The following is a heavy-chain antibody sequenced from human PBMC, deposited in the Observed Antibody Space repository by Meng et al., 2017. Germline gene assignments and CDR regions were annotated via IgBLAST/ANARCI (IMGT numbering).Heavy chain of an antibody. CDR1: GFTFDDYA. D-gene: IGHD2-15*01. J-gene: IGHJ6*02. V-gene: IGHV3-33*08. CDR3: ARDYCSGGSCSPVGVYYYGMDV. CDR2: IWYDGSNK. Sequence: GESLKISCAASGFTFDDYAMHWVRQAPGKGLEWVAVIWYDGSNKYYADSVKGRFTISRDNSKNTLYLQMNSLRAEDTAVYYCARDYCSGGSCSPVGVYYYGMDVWGQGTTVTVSS.